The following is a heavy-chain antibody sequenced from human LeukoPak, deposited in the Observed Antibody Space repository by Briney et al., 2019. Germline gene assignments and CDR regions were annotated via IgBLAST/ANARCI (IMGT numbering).Heavy chain of an antibody. CDR2: ISGSGGNT. V-gene: IGHV3-23*01. J-gene: IGHJ4*02. D-gene: IGHD6-6*01. CDR1: GFTFSSYG. Sequence: GGSLRLSCAASGFTFSSYGMSWVRQAPGKGLEWVSAISGSGGNTYYADSVKGRFTISRDNSKNTLYLQMNSLRAEDTAVYYCAKGYSSSTDYYFDYWGQGTLVTVSS. CDR3: AKGYSSSTDYYFDY.